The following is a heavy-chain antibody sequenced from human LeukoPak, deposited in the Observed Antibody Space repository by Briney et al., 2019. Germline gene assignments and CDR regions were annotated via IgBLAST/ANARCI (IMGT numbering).Heavy chain of an antibody. CDR3: ARGLDSSSWYSFDY. Sequence: PSETLSLTCAVSGGSISSGGYSWSWIGQPPGKGLEWIGYIYHSGSTYYNPSLTSRVTISVDRSKNQFSLKLSSVTAADTAVYYCARGLDSSSWYSFDYWGQGTLVTVSS. CDR2: IYHSGST. D-gene: IGHD6-13*01. V-gene: IGHV4-30-2*01. J-gene: IGHJ4*02. CDR1: GGSISSGGYS.